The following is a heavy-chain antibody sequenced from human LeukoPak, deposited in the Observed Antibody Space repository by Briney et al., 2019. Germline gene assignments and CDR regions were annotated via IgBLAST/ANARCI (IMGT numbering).Heavy chain of an antibody. J-gene: IGHJ4*02. D-gene: IGHD6-19*01. CDR1: GYTFTSYA. CDR3: ARGLAVAVTRGFDY. Sequence: ASVKVSCKASGYTFTSYAMHWVRQAPGQRLEWMGWINAGNGNTKYSQKFQGRVTITRDTSASTAYMELSSLRSEDTAAYYCARGLAVAVTRGFDYWGQGTLVTVSS. CDR2: INAGNGNT. V-gene: IGHV1-3*01.